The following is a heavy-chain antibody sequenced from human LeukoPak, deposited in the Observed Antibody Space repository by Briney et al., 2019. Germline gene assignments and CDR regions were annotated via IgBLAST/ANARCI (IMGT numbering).Heavy chain of an antibody. Sequence: ASVKVSCKASGYTFTSYWIGWVRQMPGKGLEWMGIIYPGDSDTRYSPSFQGQVTISADKSISTAYLQWSSLKASDTAMYYCAQNLYCSGGSCYSSWGQGTLVTVSS. J-gene: IGHJ4*02. CDR1: GYTFTSYW. CDR3: AQNLYCSGGSCYSS. CDR2: IYPGDSDT. D-gene: IGHD2-15*01. V-gene: IGHV5-51*01.